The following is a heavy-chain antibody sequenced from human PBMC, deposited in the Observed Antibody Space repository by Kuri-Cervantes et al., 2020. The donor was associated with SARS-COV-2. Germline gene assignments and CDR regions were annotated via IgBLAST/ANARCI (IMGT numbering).Heavy chain of an antibody. Sequence: GESLKISCAASGFTFSSYAMHWVRQAPGKGLEWVAFIRYNGINKYYVDSVKGRFTISRDNSKNTLYLQMNSLRAEDTAVYYCAKDEAVAGTPSPFDYWGQGTLVTVSS. V-gene: IGHV3-30*02. CDR2: IRYNGINK. D-gene: IGHD6-19*01. J-gene: IGHJ4*02. CDR3: AKDEAVAGTPSPFDY. CDR1: GFTFSSYA.